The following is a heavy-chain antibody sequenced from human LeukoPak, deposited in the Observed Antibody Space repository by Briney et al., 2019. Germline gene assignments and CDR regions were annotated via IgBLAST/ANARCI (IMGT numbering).Heavy chain of an antibody. CDR3: ARMYSGTSYYFDF. D-gene: IGHD1-26*01. CDR1: GGSTRSYY. Sequence: PSETLSLTCTVSGGSTRSYYWSWIRQPPGKGLEWIGYIYYSGSTKYNSSLKSRVTISVDTSKNQFSLRLISVAAADTAVYYCARMYSGTSYYFDFWGQGTLVTVSS. J-gene: IGHJ4*02. CDR2: IYYSGST. V-gene: IGHV4-59*01.